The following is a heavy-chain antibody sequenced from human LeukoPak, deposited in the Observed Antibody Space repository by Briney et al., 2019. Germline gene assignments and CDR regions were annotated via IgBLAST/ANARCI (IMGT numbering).Heavy chain of an antibody. J-gene: IGHJ4*02. Sequence: GGSLRLSXAASGFTFRNFWMSWVSRAPGRGLEWVANIHPEGNEKYHVESVKGRFTISRDNPKSSLFLQMNGLRVEDTAAYYCARGDAFSGDHWGQGTLVTVSS. CDR2: IHPEGNEK. V-gene: IGHV3-7*04. CDR3: ARGDAFSGDH. CDR1: GFTFRNFW.